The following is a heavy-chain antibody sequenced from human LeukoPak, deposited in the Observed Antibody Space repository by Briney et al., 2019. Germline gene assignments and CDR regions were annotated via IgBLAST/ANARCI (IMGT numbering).Heavy chain of an antibody. J-gene: IGHJ5*02. CDR3: ARERQQLVFRGIGWFDP. V-gene: IGHV4-34*01. CDR1: GGSFSGYY. Sequence: PSETLSLTCAVYGGSFSGYYWSWIRQPPGKGLEWIGEINHSGSTNYNPSLKSRVTISVDTSKNQFSLKLSSVTAADTAVYYCARERQQLVFRGIGWFDPWGQGTLVTVSS. CDR2: INHSGST. D-gene: IGHD6-13*01.